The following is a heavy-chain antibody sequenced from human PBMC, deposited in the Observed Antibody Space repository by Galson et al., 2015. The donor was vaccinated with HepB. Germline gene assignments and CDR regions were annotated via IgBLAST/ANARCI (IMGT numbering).Heavy chain of an antibody. CDR2: TYYRSKWYN. V-gene: IGHV6-1*01. J-gene: IGHJ6*02. Sequence: CAISGDSVSSNSAAWNWIRQSPSRGLEWLGRTYYRSKWYNDYAVSVKSRITINPDTSKNQFSLQLNSVTPEDTAVYYCARDLGYCSSTSCSGDYYYGMDVWGQGTTVTVSS. D-gene: IGHD2-2*01. CDR1: GDSVSSNSAA. CDR3: ARDLGYCSSTSCSGDYYYGMDV.